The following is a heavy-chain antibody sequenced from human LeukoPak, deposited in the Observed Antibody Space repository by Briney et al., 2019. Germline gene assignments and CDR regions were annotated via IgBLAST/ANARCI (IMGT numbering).Heavy chain of an antibody. Sequence: GGSLRLSCAASGFTFSIYAMSWVRRAPGKGLQWVSSITSRGESTWYVDSVKGRFTITRDYSENTLYLQMHSLRAEDAAVYYCARDRPNYYGSDGHYYRRDGDYWGRGTLVSVSS. V-gene: IGHV3-23*01. CDR2: ITSRGEST. CDR1: GFTFSIYA. D-gene: IGHD3-22*01. CDR3: ARDRPNYYGSDGHYYRRDGDY. J-gene: IGHJ4*02.